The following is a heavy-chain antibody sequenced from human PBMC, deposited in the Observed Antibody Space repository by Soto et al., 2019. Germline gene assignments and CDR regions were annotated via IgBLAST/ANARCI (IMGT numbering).Heavy chain of an antibody. CDR1: GFTFDDYA. Sequence: ESLKISCAASGFTFDDYAMHWVRQAPGKGLEWVSLISWDGGSTYYADSVKGRFTISRDNSKNSLYLQMNSLRAEDTALYYCAKSQSPADCSGGSCYFDYWGQGTLVTVSS. CDR3: AKSQSPADCSGGSCYFDY. D-gene: IGHD2-15*01. CDR2: ISWDGGST. J-gene: IGHJ4*02. V-gene: IGHV3-43D*03.